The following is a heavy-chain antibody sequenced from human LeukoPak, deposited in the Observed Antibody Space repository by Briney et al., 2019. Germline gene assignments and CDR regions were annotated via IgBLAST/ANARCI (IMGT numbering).Heavy chain of an antibody. D-gene: IGHD3-22*01. CDR3: ARISSGYYTFDY. Sequence: SETLSLTCTVSGYSISSGYYWGWIRPPPGKGLEWIGSIYHSGSTYYNPSLKSRVTISVDTSKNQFSLKLSSVTAADTAVYYCARISSGYYTFDYWGQGTLVTVSS. CDR2: IYHSGST. J-gene: IGHJ4*02. CDR1: GYSISSGYY. V-gene: IGHV4-38-2*02.